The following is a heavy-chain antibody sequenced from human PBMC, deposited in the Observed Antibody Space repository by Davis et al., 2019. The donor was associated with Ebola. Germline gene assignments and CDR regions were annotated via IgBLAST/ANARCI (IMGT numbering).Heavy chain of an antibody. Sequence: ASVKVSCKASGYTFTGYYMHWVRQAPGQGLEWMGWISAYSGHTNYAQKFQDRVTMTTDTSTSTAYMELRSLRSDDTAVYYGARSSSWYAAHWGQGTLVTVSS. CDR2: ISAYSGHT. J-gene: IGHJ4*02. V-gene: IGHV1-18*04. CDR1: GYTFTGYY. D-gene: IGHD2-2*01. CDR3: ARSSSWYAAH.